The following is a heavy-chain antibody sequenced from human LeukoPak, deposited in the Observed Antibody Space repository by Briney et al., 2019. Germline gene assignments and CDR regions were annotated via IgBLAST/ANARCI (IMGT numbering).Heavy chain of an antibody. Sequence: SETLSLTCTVSGGSISSGSYYWSWIRQPAGKGLEWIGRIYTSGSTNYNPSLKSRVTISVDTSKNQFSLKLSSVTAADTAVYYCAREPGGYFDYWGQGTLVTVSS. V-gene: IGHV4-61*02. D-gene: IGHD3-10*01. J-gene: IGHJ4*02. CDR1: GGSISSGSYY. CDR3: AREPGGYFDY. CDR2: IYTSGST.